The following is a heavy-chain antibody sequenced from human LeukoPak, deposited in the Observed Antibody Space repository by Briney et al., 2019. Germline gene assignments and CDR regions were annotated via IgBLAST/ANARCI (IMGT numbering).Heavy chain of an antibody. J-gene: IGHJ4*02. V-gene: IGHV1-18*01. CDR1: GYTFTSFG. CDR3: ARGDSSSWYGCDY. D-gene: IGHD6-13*01. Sequence: ASVSVSCKASGYTFTSFGISWGRQAPGQGLEGMGWISAYNGNANYAQKLQGRVTMTTDTSTSTAYMELRSLRSDATAVYYCARGDSSSWYGCDYWGQGTLVTVSS. CDR2: ISAYNGNA.